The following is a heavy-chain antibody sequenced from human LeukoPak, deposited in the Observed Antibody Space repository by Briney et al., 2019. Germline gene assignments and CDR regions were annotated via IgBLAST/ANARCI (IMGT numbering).Heavy chain of an antibody. V-gene: IGHV3-53*01. CDR1: GFTVSSNY. J-gene: IGHJ6*02. CDR3: AKDGGGFYYYYGMDV. CDR2: IYSGGST. Sequence: PGGSLRLSCAASGFTVSSNYMSWVRQAPGKGLEWVSVIYSGGSTYYADSVKGRFSLSRVHSKNTLYLQMNSLRAEDTAVYYCAKDGGGFYYYYGMDVWGQGTTVTVSS.